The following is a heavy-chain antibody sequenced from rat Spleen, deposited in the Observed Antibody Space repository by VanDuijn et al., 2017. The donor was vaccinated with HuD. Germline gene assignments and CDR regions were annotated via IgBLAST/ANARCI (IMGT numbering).Heavy chain of an antibody. CDR2: ISTGGGNT. D-gene: IGHD5-1*01. CDR3: ATTPGRPFAY. V-gene: IGHV5S23*01. CDR1: YA. J-gene: IGHJ3*01. Sequence: YAMAWVRQAPTKGLEWVASISTGGGNTYYRDSVKGRFTISRDNAKSTLYLQMDSLRSEDTATYYCATTPGRPFAYWGQGTLVTVSS.